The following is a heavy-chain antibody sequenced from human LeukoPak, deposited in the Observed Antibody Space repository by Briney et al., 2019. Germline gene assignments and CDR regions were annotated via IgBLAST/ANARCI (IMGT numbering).Heavy chain of an antibody. CDR1: GYTFTDYN. V-gene: IGHV1-46*01. CDR3: ARGATAGRFSLRPTGAYYMDV. CDR2: IKPSGGDT. D-gene: IGHD6-13*01. Sequence: GASVKVSCKTSGYTFTDYNLHWVRQAPGQRLEWMGIIKPSGGDTSYAQTFQGRVFMTRDTSTSTAYMELSSLRFDDTAVYYCARGATAGRFSLRPTGAYYMDVWGKGTTVTVSS. J-gene: IGHJ6*03.